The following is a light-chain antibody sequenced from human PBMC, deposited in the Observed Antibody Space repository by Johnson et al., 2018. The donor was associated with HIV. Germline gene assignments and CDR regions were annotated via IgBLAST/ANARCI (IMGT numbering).Light chain of an antibody. Sequence: QSVLTQPPSVSAAPGQKVTISCSGSSSNIGNNYVSWYQQLPGTAPKLLIYDNNKRTSRIPDRFSGSKSGTSATLGLTGLQTGDAADFYCGAWDSSLSAYVFVSRTKFTVL. V-gene: IGLV1-51*01. J-gene: IGLJ1*01. CDR3: GAWDSSLSAYV. CDR2: DNN. CDR1: SSNIGNNY.